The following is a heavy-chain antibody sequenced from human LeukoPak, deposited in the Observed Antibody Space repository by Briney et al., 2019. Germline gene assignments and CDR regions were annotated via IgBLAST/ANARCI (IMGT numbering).Heavy chain of an antibody. D-gene: IGHD6-13*01. CDR1: GGSLSGYY. CDR2: ITHSGNT. V-gene: IGHV4-34*01. Sequence: SETLSLTCAAYGGSLSGYYWSWIRQPPGKGLEWIGEITHSGNTYYNPSLKSRVTISVDTSKNQFSLKLSSVTAADTAVYYCARHDRGSSWYGSASNWFDPWGQGTLVTVSS. CDR3: ARHDRGSSWYGSASNWFDP. J-gene: IGHJ5*02.